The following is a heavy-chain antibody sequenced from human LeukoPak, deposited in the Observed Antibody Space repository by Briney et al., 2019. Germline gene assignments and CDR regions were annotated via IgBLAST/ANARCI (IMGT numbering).Heavy chain of an antibody. Sequence: PGGSLRLSRAASGFTFSSYAMHWVRQAPGKGLEWVAVISYDGSNKYYADSVKGRFTISRDNSKNTLYLQMNSLRAEDTAVYYCARDRGSGIRYFDYWGQGTLVTVSS. CDR3: ARDRGSGIRYFDY. J-gene: IGHJ4*02. V-gene: IGHV3-30-3*01. CDR2: ISYDGSNK. CDR1: GFTFSSYA. D-gene: IGHD3-10*01.